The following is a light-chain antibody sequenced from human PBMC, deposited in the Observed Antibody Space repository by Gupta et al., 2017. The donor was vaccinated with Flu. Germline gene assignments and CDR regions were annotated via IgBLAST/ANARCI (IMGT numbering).Light chain of an antibody. CDR1: SSNLGSNN. V-gene: IGLV1-44*01. J-gene: IGLJ1*01. CDR2: GKS. CDR3: AVWDDSLTGHSV. Sequence: VSRALSRTSSNLGSNNVNWFLQDPGTAPKLLNYGKSERPSGVPARFTGSNSGTSGSLAISEIHAEEAADYYGAVWDDSLTGHSVFGSGTTVTVL.